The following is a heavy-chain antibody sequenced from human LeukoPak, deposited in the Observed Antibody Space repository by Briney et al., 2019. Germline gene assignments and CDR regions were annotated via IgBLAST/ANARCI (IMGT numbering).Heavy chain of an antibody. CDR3: ARKGEPGGYSSCSRCYTFAY. CDR2: IHWNGGST. J-gene: IGHJ4*02. D-gene: IGHD2-2*02. V-gene: IGHV3-20*04. CDR1: GFTFDDYG. Sequence: GGSLRLSCAASGFTFDDYGMSWVRQAPGKGLDWVSGIHWNGGSTGYADSVKGRFTISRDNAKNALYLQKISLRAEDTALYYCARKGEPGGYSSCSRCYTFAYCGQGTVVTASS.